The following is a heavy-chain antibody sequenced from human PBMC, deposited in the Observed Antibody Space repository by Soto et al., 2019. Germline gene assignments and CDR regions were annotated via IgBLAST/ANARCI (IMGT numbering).Heavy chain of an antibody. J-gene: IGHJ6*02. D-gene: IGHD2-15*01. CDR3: ARLSRYCSGGSCYLGGYYYYGMDV. CDR1: GYSFTSYW. V-gene: IGHV5-10-1*01. CDR2: IDPSDSYT. Sequence: GESLKISCKGSGYSFTSYWISWVRQMPGKGLEWMGRIDPSDSYTNYSPSFQGHVTISADKSISTAYLQWSSLKASDTAMYYCARLSRYCSGGSCYLGGYYYYGMDVWGQGTTVTVS.